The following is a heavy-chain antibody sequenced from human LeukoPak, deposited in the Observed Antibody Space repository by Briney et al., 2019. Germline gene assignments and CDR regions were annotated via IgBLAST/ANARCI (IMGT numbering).Heavy chain of an antibody. D-gene: IGHD2-21*02. J-gene: IGHJ4*02. CDR1: GFTFSSYG. Sequence: GGSLRLSCAVSGFTFSSYGMHWVRQAPGKGLEWVAFIRYDGSNKYYADSVKGRFTISRVNSRNTLYLQMNRLRVEDTAVYYCAKGSRGSCRGAYCYSFDNWGQGAVVTVSS. V-gene: IGHV3-30*02. CDR2: IRYDGSNK. CDR3: AKGSRGSCRGAYCYSFDN.